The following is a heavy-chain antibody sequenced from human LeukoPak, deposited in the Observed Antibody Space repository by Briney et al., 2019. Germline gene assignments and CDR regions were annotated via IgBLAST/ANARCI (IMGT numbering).Heavy chain of an antibody. D-gene: IGHD2-2*01. CDR3: ARKGPANYYYYYMDV. CDR1: GYTFTSYD. CDR2: MNPNRGNT. Sequence: PVASVTVSCKASGYTFTSYDSNWVRQAPGQGLEWMGWMNPNRGNTGYAQKFQGRVTMTRNTSISTAYMELSSLKSEDTPVYYCARKGPANYYYYYMDVWGKGTSVTVSS. V-gene: IGHV1-8*01. J-gene: IGHJ6*03.